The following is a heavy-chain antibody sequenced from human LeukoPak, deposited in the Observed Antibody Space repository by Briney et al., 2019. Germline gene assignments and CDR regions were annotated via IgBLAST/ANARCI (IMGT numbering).Heavy chain of an antibody. CDR2: ISSSSSYI. V-gene: IGHV3-21*01. CDR1: EFTFNSYS. CDR3: ARDEGAGSVGFSHYYGMDV. Sequence: GGYLRLSCAASEFTFNSYSMNWVRQAPGQGLEWVSSISSSSSYIYYADSVKGRFTISRHNSKNTLYLQIDSLRPEDTAVYYCARDEGAGSVGFSHYYGMDVWGQGTTVTVSS. D-gene: IGHD6-19*01. J-gene: IGHJ6*02.